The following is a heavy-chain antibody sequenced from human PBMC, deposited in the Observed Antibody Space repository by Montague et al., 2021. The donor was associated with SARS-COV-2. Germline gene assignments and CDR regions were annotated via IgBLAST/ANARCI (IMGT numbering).Heavy chain of an antibody. CDR2: IYYSGST. D-gene: IGHD6-19*01. CDR1: GGSISSYY. V-gene: IGHV4-59*01. J-gene: IGHJ3*02. Sequence: SETLSLTCTVSGGSISSYYWSWIRQPPGKGLEWIGYIYYSGSTNYNPSLKSRVTISVDTSKNQFSLKLSSATAADTAEYYCARGSGWRGNAFDIWGQGTMVPVPS. CDR3: ARGSGWRGNAFDI.